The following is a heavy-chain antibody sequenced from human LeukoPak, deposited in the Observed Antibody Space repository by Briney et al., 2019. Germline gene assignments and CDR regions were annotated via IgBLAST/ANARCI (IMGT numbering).Heavy chain of an antibody. D-gene: IGHD3-10*01. Sequence: PSETLSLTCTVSGGSISSYYWSWIRQPAGKGLEWIGRIYTSGSTNDNPSLKSRVTMSVDTSKHQFSLKLSSVTAADTAVYYCARNWYYYGSGGGSYYYGMDVWGQGTTVAVSS. J-gene: IGHJ6*02. CDR1: GGSISSYY. V-gene: IGHV4-4*07. CDR2: IYTSGST. CDR3: ARNWYYYGSGGGSYYYGMDV.